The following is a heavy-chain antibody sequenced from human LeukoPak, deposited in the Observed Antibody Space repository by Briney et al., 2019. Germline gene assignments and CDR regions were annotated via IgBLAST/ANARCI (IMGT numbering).Heavy chain of an antibody. Sequence: GGSLRLSCAASGFTFSSYGMHWVRQAPGKGLEWVAFIRYDGSNKYYADSVKGRFTISRDNSKNTLYLQMNSLRAEDTAVYYCAKGHYDSSGFPEPGDYWGQGTLVTVSS. CDR3: AKGHYDSSGFPEPGDY. V-gene: IGHV3-30*02. CDR1: GFTFSSYG. CDR2: IRYDGSNK. J-gene: IGHJ4*02. D-gene: IGHD3-22*01.